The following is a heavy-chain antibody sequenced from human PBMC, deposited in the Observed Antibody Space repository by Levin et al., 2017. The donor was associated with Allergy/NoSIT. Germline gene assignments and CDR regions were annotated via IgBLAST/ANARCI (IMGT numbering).Heavy chain of an antibody. J-gene: IGHJ4*02. V-gene: IGHV3-21*01. CDR2: ISSSSSYI. CDR1: GFTFSSYS. CDR3: ATALVDTAMAIPFDY. D-gene: IGHD5-18*01. Sequence: GESLKISCAASGFTFSSYSMNWVRQAPGKGLEWVSSISSSSSYIYYADSVKGRFTISRDNAKNSLYLQMNSLRAEDTAVYYCATALVDTAMAIPFDYWGQGTLVTVSS.